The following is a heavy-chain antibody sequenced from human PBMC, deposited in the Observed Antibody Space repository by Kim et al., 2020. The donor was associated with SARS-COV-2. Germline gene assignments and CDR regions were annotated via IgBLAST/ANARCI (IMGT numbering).Heavy chain of an antibody. CDR1: GFSFSRYW. D-gene: IGHD3-16*01. V-gene: IGHV3-7*03. CDR3: ANLYDYVVGTYTTEQGD. Sequence: GGSLRLSCAASGFSFSRYWMSWVRQAPGEGLEWVACIKQDGSVKYYLDSVKGRFTISSDNAKSSLYLQMNNLRVADTAVYYCANLYDYVVGTYTTEQGDGGQRTLVAVST. CDR2: IKQDGSVK. J-gene: IGHJ4*02.